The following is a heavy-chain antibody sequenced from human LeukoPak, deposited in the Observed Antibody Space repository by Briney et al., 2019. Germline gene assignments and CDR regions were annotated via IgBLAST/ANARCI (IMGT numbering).Heavy chain of an antibody. CDR3: ARRYCSSTSYYKVNAFDI. CDR1: GGSISSGSYY. Sequence: PSETLSLTCTVSGGSISSGSYYWSWIRQPAGKGLEWIGRIYTSGSTNYNPSLKSRVTISVDTSKNQFSLKLSSVTAADTAVYYCARRYCSSTSYYKVNAFDIWGQGTMVTVSS. D-gene: IGHD2-2*02. V-gene: IGHV4-61*02. J-gene: IGHJ3*02. CDR2: IYTSGST.